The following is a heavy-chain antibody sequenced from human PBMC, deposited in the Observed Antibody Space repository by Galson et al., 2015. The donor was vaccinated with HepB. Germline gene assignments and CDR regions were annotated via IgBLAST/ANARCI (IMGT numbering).Heavy chain of an antibody. CDR1: GFTFSSYA. J-gene: IGHJ4*02. V-gene: IGHV3-30-3*01. CDR3: ASFDYGGNFDY. CDR2: ISYDGSNK. Sequence: SLRLSCAASGFTFSSYAMHWVRQAPGKGLEWVAVISYDGSNKYYADSVKGRFTISRDDSKNTLYLQMNSLRAEDTAVYYCASFDYGGNFDYWGQGTLVTVSS. D-gene: IGHD4-23*01.